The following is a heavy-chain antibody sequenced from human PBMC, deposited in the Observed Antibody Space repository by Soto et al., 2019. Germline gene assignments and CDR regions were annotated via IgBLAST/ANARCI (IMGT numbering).Heavy chain of an antibody. V-gene: IGHV4-34*01. Sequence: QVQLQQWGAGLLKPSETLSLTCAVYGGSFSGYYWSWIRQPPGKGLEWIGEINHSGSTNYNPSLKCRVPISVATSKNQFSLKLSSVTAADTAVYYCARVKAAAGTGGAFDYWGQGTLVTVSS. CDR2: INHSGST. CDR3: ARVKAAAGTGGAFDY. CDR1: GGSFSGYY. J-gene: IGHJ4*02. D-gene: IGHD6-13*01.